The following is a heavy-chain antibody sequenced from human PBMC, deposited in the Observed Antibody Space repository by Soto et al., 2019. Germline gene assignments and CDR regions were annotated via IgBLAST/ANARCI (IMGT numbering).Heavy chain of an antibody. CDR2: INDSGIT. Sequence: QVQLQQWGAEVLKPSETLSLTCVVNGGSFSGYYWSWIRQSPGKGLEWIGEINDSGITDSNPSLESRVTILVDMSKNQFSLNLNSVTAADSAVYHCARGRSSVPDRRGIGYYGLDVWGQGTTVTVSS. J-gene: IGHJ6*02. CDR1: GGSFSGYY. V-gene: IGHV4-34*01. CDR3: ARGRSSVPDRRGIGYYGLDV. D-gene: IGHD6-6*01.